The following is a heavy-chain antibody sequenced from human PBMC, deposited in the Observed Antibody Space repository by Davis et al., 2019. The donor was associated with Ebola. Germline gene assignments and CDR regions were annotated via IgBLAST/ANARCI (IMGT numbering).Heavy chain of an antibody. Sequence: PGGSLRLSCAASGFTFSHYAMSWVRQAPGKGLEWVSSISGSDGDTYFADSVKGRFTISRDNSKNTLFLQMNSLSADDTAVYYCAKYYYGSGSQTTFAFDIWGQGTMVIVSS. CDR1: GFTFSHYA. V-gene: IGHV3-23*01. CDR3: AKYYYGSGSQTTFAFDI. CDR2: ISGSDGDT. D-gene: IGHD3-10*01. J-gene: IGHJ3*02.